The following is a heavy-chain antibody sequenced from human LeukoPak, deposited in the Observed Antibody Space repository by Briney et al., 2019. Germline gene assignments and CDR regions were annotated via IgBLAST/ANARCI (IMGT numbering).Heavy chain of an antibody. Sequence: AGGSLRLSCAASGFTFSSYGMHWVRQAPGKGLEWVAFIRYDGSNKYYADSVKGRFTISRDNSKNTLYLQMNSLRAEDTAVYYCAKDKSTVSSFDYWGQGTLVTVSS. D-gene: IGHD4-11*01. J-gene: IGHJ4*02. CDR3: AKDKSTVSSFDY. V-gene: IGHV3-30*02. CDR1: GFTFSSYG. CDR2: IRYDGSNK.